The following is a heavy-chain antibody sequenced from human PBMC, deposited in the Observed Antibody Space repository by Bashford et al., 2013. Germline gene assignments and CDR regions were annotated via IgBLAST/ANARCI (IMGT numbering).Heavy chain of an antibody. D-gene: IGHD5-18*01. J-gene: IGHJ4*02. CDR3: ARISLDTALIAVFGYSAYHFDY. CDR2: IFSNDEK. V-gene: IGHV2-26*01. Sequence: WIRQPPGKALEWLAHIFSNDEKSYSASLKSRLTISKDTSKSQVVLSMTNMDPVDTATYYCARISLDTALIAVFGYSAYHFDYWGQGILVTVSS.